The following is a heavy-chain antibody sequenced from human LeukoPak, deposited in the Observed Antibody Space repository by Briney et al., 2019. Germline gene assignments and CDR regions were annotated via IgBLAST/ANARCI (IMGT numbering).Heavy chain of an antibody. CDR2: IKQDGSET. D-gene: IGHD2-2*01. Sequence: VGSLRLSCTASGVTFTNYWMSWVRQAPGQGLEWVADIKQDGSETHYIDSVKDRFTISRDNAKKSLYLQMNSLRAEDTAVYFCAMQFTYGDYRPAGDYWGQGTLVTVSS. J-gene: IGHJ4*02. CDR1: GVTFTNYW. V-gene: IGHV3-7*01. CDR3: AMQFTYGDYRPAGDY.